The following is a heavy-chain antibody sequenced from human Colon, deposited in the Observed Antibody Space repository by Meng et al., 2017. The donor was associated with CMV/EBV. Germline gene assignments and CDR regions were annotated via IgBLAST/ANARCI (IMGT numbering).Heavy chain of an antibody. CDR2: IDWDGGNT. CDR3: AKDLTAYYHTTGGADFSGMDV. J-gene: IGHJ6*02. V-gene: IGHV3-43D*03. D-gene: IGHD3-9*01. CDR1: GFIFADYA. Sequence: GGSLRLSCAASGFIFADYAMHWVRQVPGKGLEWVSLIDWDGGNTYYADAVKGRFTISRDSSKDSLYLQMNSLRVEDTALYYCAKDLTAYYHTTGGADFSGMDVWGLGTTVTVSS.